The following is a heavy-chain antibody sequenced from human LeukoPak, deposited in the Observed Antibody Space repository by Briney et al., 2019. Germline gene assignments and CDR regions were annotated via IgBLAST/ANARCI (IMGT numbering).Heavy chain of an antibody. V-gene: IGHV4-59*08. D-gene: IGHD2-15*01. CDR2: IFYSGTT. J-gene: IGHJ4*02. Sequence: SETLSLTCTVSGGSIRSYYWSWIRQPPGKGLEWVGYIFYSGTTDSNPSLKSRVTISVDTSKNQFSLRLSSVTAADTAVYYCARTCCSGGSCHFDYWGQGTLVTVSS. CDR1: GGSIRSYY. CDR3: ARTCCSGGSCHFDY.